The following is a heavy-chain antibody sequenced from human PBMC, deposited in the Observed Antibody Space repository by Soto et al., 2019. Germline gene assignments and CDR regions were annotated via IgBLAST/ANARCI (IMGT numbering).Heavy chain of an antibody. CDR2: IWYDGSNK. CDR1: GFTFSSYG. Sequence: QVQLVESGGGVVQPGRSLRLSCAASGFTFSSYGMHWVRQAPGKGLEWVAVIWYDGSNKYYADSVKGRFTISRDNSKNKLSLQMNSLRAEDKDVYYCSRDYLVVTDRVIDYWGQGTLVTVSS. J-gene: IGHJ4*02. CDR3: SRDYLVVTDRVIDY. V-gene: IGHV3-33*01. D-gene: IGHD2-8*01.